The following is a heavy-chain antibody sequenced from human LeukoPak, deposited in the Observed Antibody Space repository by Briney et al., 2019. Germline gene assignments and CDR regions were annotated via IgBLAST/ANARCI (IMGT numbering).Heavy chain of an antibody. CDR1: GGTISSSSYY. D-gene: IGHD2-21*01. V-gene: IGHV4-39*02. Sequence: SETLSLTCTVSGGTISSSSYYWGWIRQSPGNGLQWIGIINYSGSIYYHESLRSRVTMSVDTSDNQFSLKLTSVTAADTAVYYCAREGVIDAFDIWGQGTMVTVSS. CDR3: AREGVIDAFDI. J-gene: IGHJ3*02. CDR2: INYSGSI.